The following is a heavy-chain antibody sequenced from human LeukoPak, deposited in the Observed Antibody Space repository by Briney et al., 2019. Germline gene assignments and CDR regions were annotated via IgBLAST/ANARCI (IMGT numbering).Heavy chain of an antibody. D-gene: IGHD6-6*01. V-gene: IGHV4-39*07. CDR1: GGSISSSSYY. CDR3: AIESSISARQPCDY. CDR2: ISYSGST. Sequence: SETLSLTCTVSGGSISSSSYYWGWLGQPPGKGLEWIGNISYSGSTYYNPSIDSRATILVDTIKNLFFLNLSSVTEAGTSFYYCAIESSISARQPCDYWGERALVTVFS. J-gene: IGHJ4*02.